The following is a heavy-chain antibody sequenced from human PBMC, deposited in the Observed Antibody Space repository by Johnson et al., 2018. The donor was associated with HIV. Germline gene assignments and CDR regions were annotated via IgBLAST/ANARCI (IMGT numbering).Heavy chain of an antibody. CDR3: ATEGGTGAFDI. CDR2: ITSSGRTT. V-gene: IGHV3-11*04. D-gene: IGHD2-15*01. CDR1: GFTFSDYY. Sequence: QMQLVESGGGLVKPGGSLRLSCAASGFTFSDYYMSWIRQAPGKGLEWVSYITSSGRTTYYADFVKGRFTISRDNAKNSLYLQMNSLRAEDTAVYYCATEGGTGAFDIWGQGTMVTVSS. J-gene: IGHJ3*02.